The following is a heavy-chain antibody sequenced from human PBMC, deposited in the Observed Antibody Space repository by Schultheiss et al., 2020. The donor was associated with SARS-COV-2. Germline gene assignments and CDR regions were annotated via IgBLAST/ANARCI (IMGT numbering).Heavy chain of an antibody. CDR3: ASGRRGSYSFGYYFDY. D-gene: IGHD1-26*01. CDR1: GGSISSGDYY. Sequence: SETLSLTCTVSGGSISSGDYYWSWIRQPPGKGLEWIGYIYYSGSTYYNPSLKSRVTISVDTSKNQFSLKLSSVTAADTAVYYCASGRRGSYSFGYYFDYWGQGTLVTVSS. CDR2: IYYSGST. J-gene: IGHJ4*02. V-gene: IGHV4-30-4*01.